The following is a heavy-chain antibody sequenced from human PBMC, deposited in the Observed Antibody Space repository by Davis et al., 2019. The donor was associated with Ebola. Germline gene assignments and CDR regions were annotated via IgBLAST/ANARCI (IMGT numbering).Heavy chain of an antibody. CDR1: GFTFSSYS. CDR3: AKEEYCSSTSCLYYYYYMDV. J-gene: IGHJ6*03. D-gene: IGHD2-2*01. Sequence: GESLKISCAASGFTFSSYSMNWVRQAPGKGLEWLSYISTSSSTIYYADSVKGRFTISRDNAKHSLYLQMNSLRAEDTAVYYCAKEEYCSSTSCLYYYYYMDVWGKGTTVTVSS. V-gene: IGHV3-48*01. CDR2: ISTSSSTI.